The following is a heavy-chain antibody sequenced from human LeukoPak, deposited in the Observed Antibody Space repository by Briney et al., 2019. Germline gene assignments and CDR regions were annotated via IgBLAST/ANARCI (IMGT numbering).Heavy chain of an antibody. CDR2: IYTSGST. Sequence: SETLSLTCTVSRGSISSYYWSWIRQPAGKGLEWIGRIYTSGSTNYNPSLTSRVTMSVDTSKNQFSLKLSSVTAADTAVYYCAREPYYYDSSGYGLIYGMDVWGQGTTVTVSS. D-gene: IGHD3-22*01. CDR3: AREPYYYDSSGYGLIYGMDV. J-gene: IGHJ6*02. V-gene: IGHV4-4*07. CDR1: RGSISSYY.